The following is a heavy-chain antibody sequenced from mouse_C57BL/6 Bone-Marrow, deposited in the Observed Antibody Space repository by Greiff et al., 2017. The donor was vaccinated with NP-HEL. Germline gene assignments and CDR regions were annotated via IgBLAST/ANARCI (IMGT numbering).Heavy chain of an antibody. V-gene: IGHV7-1*01. D-gene: IGHD3-2*02. CDR1: GFTFSDFY. J-gene: IGHJ2*01. CDR2: SRNKANDYTT. Sequence: EVKLMESGGGLVQSGRSLRLSCATSGFTFSDFYMEWVRQAPGTGLEWIAASRNKANDYTTEYSASVKGRVIVSRDTSQSILYLQMNALRAEDTALSFFSRAAGASGYFDYWGQGTPLPFSS. CDR3: SRAAGASGYFDY.